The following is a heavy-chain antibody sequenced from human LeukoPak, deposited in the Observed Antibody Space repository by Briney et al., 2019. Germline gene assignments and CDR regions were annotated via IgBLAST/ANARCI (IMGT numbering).Heavy chain of an antibody. J-gene: IGHJ4*02. CDR1: GGSTSSYH. V-gene: IGHV4-59*01. CDR3: TGGSSSIFDY. D-gene: IGHD6-6*01. Sequence: PSETLSLTCTVSGGSTSSYHWSWIRQPPGKGLEWIGYIYYSGSTNYNPSLKSRVTISVDTSKNQFSLKLSSVTAADTAVYYCTGGSSSIFDYWGQGTLVTVSS. CDR2: IYYSGST.